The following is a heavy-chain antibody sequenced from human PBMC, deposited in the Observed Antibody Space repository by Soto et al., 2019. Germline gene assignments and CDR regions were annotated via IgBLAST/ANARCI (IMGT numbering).Heavy chain of an antibody. CDR3: ASRKYSGFDV. V-gene: IGHV6-1*01. D-gene: IGHD2-15*01. Sequence: SQTLSLTCAISWDSFSSNGVAWNWIRQSPSRGLEWLGRTYYRSKWYNDYAVSVKSRITVNPDTSKNQFSLQLNSVTPEDTAVYYCASRKYSGFDVCGQGTMVTVSS. CDR2: TYYRSKWYN. CDR1: WDSFSSNGVA. J-gene: IGHJ3*01.